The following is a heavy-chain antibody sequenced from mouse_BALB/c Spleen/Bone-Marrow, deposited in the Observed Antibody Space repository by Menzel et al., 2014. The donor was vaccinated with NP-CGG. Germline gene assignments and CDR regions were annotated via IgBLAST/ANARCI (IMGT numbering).Heavy chain of an antibody. J-gene: IGHJ3*01. V-gene: IGHV5-17*02. Sequence: EVQVVESGGGLVQPGGSRKLSCAASGFTFSSFGMHCVRQAPEKGLEWVAYISSGSSTIYYADTVKGRFTISRDNPKNTLFLQMTSLRSEDTAMYYCARGGNYAWFAYWGQGTLVTVSA. CDR2: ISSGSSTI. CDR1: GFTFSSFG. CDR3: ARGGNYAWFAY. D-gene: IGHD2-1*01.